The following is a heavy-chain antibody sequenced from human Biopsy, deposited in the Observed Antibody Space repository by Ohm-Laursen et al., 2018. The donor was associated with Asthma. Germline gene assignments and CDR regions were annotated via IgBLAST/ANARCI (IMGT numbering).Heavy chain of an antibody. D-gene: IGHD3-9*01. CDR2: INAGIGNT. Sequence: ASVTVSCNASAYTFINYAIHWVRQDPGQRLEWTGWINAGIGNTKYSQKFQGRATISRDTSASTAYMDLSSLRSEDTAVYYCARTYYDFLTGQVNDAFAMWGQGTMVTVSS. CDR1: AYTFINYA. CDR3: ARTYYDFLTGQVNDAFAM. V-gene: IGHV1-3*01. J-gene: IGHJ3*02.